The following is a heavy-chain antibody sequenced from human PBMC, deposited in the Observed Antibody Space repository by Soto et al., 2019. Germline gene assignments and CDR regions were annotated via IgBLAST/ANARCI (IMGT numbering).Heavy chain of an antibody. D-gene: IGHD1-26*01. CDR2: ITPFNGNT. Sequence: SVKVSCKASGYTLTYRYLHWVRQAPGQALEWMGWITPFNGNTNYAQKFQDRVTITRDRSMSTAYMELSSLRSEDTAVYYCARGLGLYYFDYWGQGTLVTVSS. CDR3: ARGLGLYYFDY. J-gene: IGHJ4*02. CDR1: GYTLTYRY. V-gene: IGHV1-45*02.